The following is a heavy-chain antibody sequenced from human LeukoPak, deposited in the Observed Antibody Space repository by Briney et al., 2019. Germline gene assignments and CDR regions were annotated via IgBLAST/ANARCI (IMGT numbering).Heavy chain of an antibody. D-gene: IGHD4-23*01. CDR3: ATPGGTGLRWAFDY. CDR2: IIPIFGTA. Sequence: SVKVSCKASGGTFSSYAISWVRQAPGQGLEWMGGIIPIFGTANYAQKFQGRVTITADESTSTAYMELSSLRSEDTAVYYCATPGGTGLRWAFDYWGREPWSPSPQ. CDR1: GGTFSSYA. V-gene: IGHV1-69*13. J-gene: IGHJ4*02.